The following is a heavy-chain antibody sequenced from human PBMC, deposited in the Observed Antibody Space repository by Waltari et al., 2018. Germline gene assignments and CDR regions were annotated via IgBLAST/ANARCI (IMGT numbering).Heavy chain of an antibody. CDR1: GGSFRGYY. D-gene: IGHD2-8*02. V-gene: IGHV4-34*01. J-gene: IGHJ6*02. CDR2: INQSPNS. Sequence: QVHLQQWGAGLLRPSETLSLICAGYGGSFRGYYWGWLRQPPGKGLEWIGEINQSPNSNYNPSLRSRVHMSIDTSQNQFSLQLTSVTAADTGVYYCVRLEDCTGPGGNCYSGAPFAVDVWGQGTTVTVPS. CDR3: VRLEDCTGPGGNCYSGAPFAVDV.